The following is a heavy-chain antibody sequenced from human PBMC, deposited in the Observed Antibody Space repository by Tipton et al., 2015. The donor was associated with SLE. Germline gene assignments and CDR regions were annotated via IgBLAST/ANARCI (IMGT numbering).Heavy chain of an antibody. CDR1: GFTFSSYW. J-gene: IGHJ6*02. CDR3: ARGGGYGSGSYYYYYYGMDV. V-gene: IGHV3-7*01. CDR2: IKQDGSEK. Sequence: SLRLSCAASGFTFSSYWMSWVRQAPGKGLEWVANIKQDGSEKYYVDSVKGRFTISRDNAKNSLYLQMNSLRAEDMAVYYCARGGGYGSGSYYYYYYGMDVWGQGTTVTVSS. D-gene: IGHD3-10*01.